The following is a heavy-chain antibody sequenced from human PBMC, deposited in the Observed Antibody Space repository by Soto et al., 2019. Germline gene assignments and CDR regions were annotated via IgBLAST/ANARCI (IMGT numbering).Heavy chain of an antibody. CDR3: ARDLAAAGTYYYYGMDV. D-gene: IGHD6-13*01. CDR1: GYTCTSYD. J-gene: IGHJ6*02. V-gene: IGHV1-8*01. CDR2: MNPNSGNT. Sequence: QGQQVQSGAEVKKPGASVKVSCKASGYTCTSYDINWVRPATGQGLEWMGWMNPNSGNTGYAQKFQGRVTMTRNTSISTAYMELSSLRSEDTAVYYCARDLAAAGTYYYYGMDVWGQGTTVTVSS.